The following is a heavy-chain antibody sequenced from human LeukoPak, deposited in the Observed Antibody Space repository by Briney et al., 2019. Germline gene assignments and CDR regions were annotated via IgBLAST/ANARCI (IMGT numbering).Heavy chain of an antibody. Sequence: PGGSLRLSCAASGFTFSSYAMHWVRQAPGKGLEWVAVISYDGSNKYYADSVKGRFTISRDNSKNTLYLQMNSLRAEDTAVYYCAKSKSPGYSYGQEFDYWGQGTLVTVSS. CDR2: ISYDGSNK. V-gene: IGHV3-30-3*02. J-gene: IGHJ4*02. CDR3: AKSKSPGYSYGQEFDY. D-gene: IGHD5-18*01. CDR1: GFTFSSYA.